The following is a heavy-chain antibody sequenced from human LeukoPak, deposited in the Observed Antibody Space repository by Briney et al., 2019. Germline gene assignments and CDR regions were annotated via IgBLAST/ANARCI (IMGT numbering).Heavy chain of an antibody. CDR1: GYTFTGYY. CDR3: ARDFGRAYGDKFDY. V-gene: IGHV1-2*02. CDR2: INPNSGVT. J-gene: IGHJ4*02. D-gene: IGHD4-17*01. Sequence: ASVKVSCKASGYTFTGYYMHWVRQAPGQGLEWIGWINPNSGVTDYAQKFQGRVTMTRDTSISTAYMEVSSLRSDDTAVYYCARDFGRAYGDKFDYWGQGTLVTVSS.